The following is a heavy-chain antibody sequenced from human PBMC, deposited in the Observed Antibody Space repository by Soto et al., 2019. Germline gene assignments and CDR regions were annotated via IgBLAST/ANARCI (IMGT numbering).Heavy chain of an antibody. CDR3: AGELAVAGAGVGYYGMDV. CDR2: IYPSGSN. CDR1: GGSISSSNW. Sequence: QVQLQESGPGLVKPSGTLSLTCAVSGGSISSSNWWSWGRQPPGKGLEWIGEIYPSGSNNYKPSLKSRVTISVDKSKIQFSLKLSSVTAADTAVYYCAGELAVAGAGVGYYGMDVWGQGTTVTVSS. V-gene: IGHV4-4*02. D-gene: IGHD6-19*01. J-gene: IGHJ6*02.